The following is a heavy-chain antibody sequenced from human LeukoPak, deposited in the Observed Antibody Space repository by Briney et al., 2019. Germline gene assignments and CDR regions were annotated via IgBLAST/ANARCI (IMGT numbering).Heavy chain of an antibody. J-gene: IGHJ4*02. D-gene: IGHD2-21*02. CDR2: ISYDGSNK. CDR1: GLTFSSYG. Sequence: GGSLRLSCAASGLTFSSYGMHWVRQAPGKGLEWVAVISYDGSNKYYADSVKGRFTISRDNSKNTLYLQMNSLRAEDTAVYYCATIAYCGGDCYSVPPDYWGQGTLVTVSS. CDR3: ATIAYCGGDCYSVPPDY. V-gene: IGHV3-30*03.